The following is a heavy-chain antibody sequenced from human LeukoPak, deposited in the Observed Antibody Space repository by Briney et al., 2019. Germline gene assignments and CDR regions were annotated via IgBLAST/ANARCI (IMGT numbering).Heavy chain of an antibody. D-gene: IGHD2-2*01. J-gene: IGHJ4*02. CDR2: IYYSGST. Sequence: SETLSLTYTVSGGSISSSSYYWGWIRQPPGKGLEWIGSIYYSGSTYYNPSLKSRVTISVDTSKNQFSLKLSSVTAADTAVYYCARGVGYCSSTSCYPAPFDYWGQGTLVTVSS. V-gene: IGHV4-39*01. CDR3: ARGVGYCSSTSCYPAPFDY. CDR1: GGSISSSSYY.